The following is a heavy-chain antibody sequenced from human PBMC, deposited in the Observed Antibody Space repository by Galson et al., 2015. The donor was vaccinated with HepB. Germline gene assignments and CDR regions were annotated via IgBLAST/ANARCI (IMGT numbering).Heavy chain of an antibody. CDR2: ISYDGSNK. CDR1: GFTFSSYA. CDR3: ARDNDIVVVVAAKNY. J-gene: IGHJ4*02. D-gene: IGHD2-15*01. Sequence: SLRLSCAASGFTFSSYAMHWVRQAPGKGLEWVAVISYDGSNKYYADSVKGRFTISRDNSKNTLYLQMNSLRAEDTAVYYCARDNDIVVVVAAKNYWGQGTLVTVSS. V-gene: IGHV3-30*04.